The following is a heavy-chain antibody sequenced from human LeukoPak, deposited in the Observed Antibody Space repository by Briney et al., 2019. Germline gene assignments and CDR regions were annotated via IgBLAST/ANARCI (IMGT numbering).Heavy chain of an antibody. CDR3: AKTPREVRGVTDY. CDR1: EFSVGSNY. D-gene: IGHD3-10*01. V-gene: IGHV3-66*01. Sequence: GGSLRLSCAASEFSVGSNYMTWVRQAPGKGLEWVSLIYSGGSTYYADSVKGRFTISRDNSKNTLYLQMNSLRAEDTAVYYCAKTPREVRGVTDYWGQGTLVTVSS. J-gene: IGHJ4*02. CDR2: IYSGGST.